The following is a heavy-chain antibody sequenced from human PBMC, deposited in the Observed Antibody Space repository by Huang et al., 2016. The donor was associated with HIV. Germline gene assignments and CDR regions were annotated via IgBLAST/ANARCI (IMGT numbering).Heavy chain of an antibody. CDR1: GGSITSSSYY. D-gene: IGHD3-22*01. J-gene: IGHJ3*02. CDR2: NYYSGST. V-gene: IGHV4-39*01. CDR3: ARHFSYYDSSGYTPWDAFDI. Sequence: QLQLQGSGPGLVKPSETLSLTCTVSGGSITSSSYYWGWIRQPPGKGLEWVGSNYYSGSTDDNPSRKGRVTVSVDPSKNQFSLKLSSVTAADTAVYYCARHFSYYDSSGYTPWDAFDIWGQGTMVTVSS.